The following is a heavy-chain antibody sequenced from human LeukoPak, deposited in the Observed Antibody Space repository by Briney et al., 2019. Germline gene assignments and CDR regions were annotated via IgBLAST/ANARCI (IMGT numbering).Heavy chain of an antibody. CDR3: ARESESSGWYDY. Sequence: TGGSLRLSCAAPGFMFHDYAIHWVRQAPGKGLEWVSLISGDGGSTFYADSVKGRFTISRDNSKNSLYLQMNRLRSDDTALYYCARESESSGWYDYWGQGTLVTVSS. CDR2: ISGDGGST. V-gene: IGHV3-43*02. J-gene: IGHJ4*02. CDR1: GFMFHDYA. D-gene: IGHD6-19*01.